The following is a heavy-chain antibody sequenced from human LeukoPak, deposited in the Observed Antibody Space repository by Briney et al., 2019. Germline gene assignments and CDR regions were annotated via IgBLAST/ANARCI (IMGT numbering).Heavy chain of an antibody. Sequence: PGGSLRLSCAASGFTFSSYSMNWVRQAPGKGLEWVSYITSSSSTIYYADSARGRFTISRDNAKKMVYLEMNSLRVEDTAVYYCAKTGMLRRVGYLDVWGKGTAVIVSS. CDR3: AKTGMLRRVGYLDV. V-gene: IGHV3-48*01. CDR2: ITSSSSTI. J-gene: IGHJ6*04. D-gene: IGHD1-1*01. CDR1: GFTFSSYS.